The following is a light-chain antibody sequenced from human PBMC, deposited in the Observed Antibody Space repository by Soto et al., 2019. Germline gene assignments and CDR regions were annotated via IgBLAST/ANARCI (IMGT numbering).Light chain of an antibody. CDR1: QTIGRN. Sequence: DIQTTQPPASLSASIGDRVTISCRASQTIGRNLNWYQQKPGKAPTLLMFTSSSLQSGVPSRFSGSGSGTDFILTISSLQPEDFATYYCQQSYSTPPTFGQGTKVDIK. CDR3: QQSYSTPPT. V-gene: IGKV1-39*01. J-gene: IGKJ1*01. CDR2: TSS.